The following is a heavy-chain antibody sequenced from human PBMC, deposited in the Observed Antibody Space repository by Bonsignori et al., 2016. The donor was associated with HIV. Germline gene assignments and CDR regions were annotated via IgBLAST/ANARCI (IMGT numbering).Heavy chain of an antibody. V-gene: IGHV4-59*01. D-gene: IGHD4-17*01. CDR3: AKSLDYGAPYYFDS. Sequence: WIRQPPGKGLEWIGSIFYTGTTNRNPSLTSRVTMSVDTSRNRFSLTLTSVTAADTAMYYCAKSLDYGAPYYFDSWGRGKWSPSPQ. CDR2: IFYTGTT. J-gene: IGHJ4*02.